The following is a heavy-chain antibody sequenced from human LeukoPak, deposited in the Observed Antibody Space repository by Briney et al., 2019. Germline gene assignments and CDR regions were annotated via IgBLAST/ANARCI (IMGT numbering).Heavy chain of an antibody. J-gene: IGHJ3*02. V-gene: IGHV3-7*01. CDR2: IKQDGSEK. CDR3: ARERGGFCSGTSCYKAFDI. Sequence: PGGSLRLSCAASGFTFSSYWMTWVRQAPGKGLEWVANIKQDGSEKYYVDSVKGRFTISRDSANNSLYLQLNSLRAEDTAVYYRARERGGFCSGTSCYKAFDIWGQGTMVTVSS. CDR1: GFTFSSYW. D-gene: IGHD2-2*02.